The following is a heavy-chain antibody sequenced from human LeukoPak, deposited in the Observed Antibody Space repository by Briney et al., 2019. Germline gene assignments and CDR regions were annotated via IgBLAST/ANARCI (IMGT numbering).Heavy chain of an antibody. D-gene: IGHD3-10*01. CDR3: ARTITMVRGDPFNYMDV. J-gene: IGHJ6*03. CDR1: GYTFTSYD. CDR2: MNPNSGNT. V-gene: IGHV1-8*03. Sequence: ASVKVSCKASGYTFTSYDINWVRQATGQGLEWMGWMNPNSGNTGYAQKFQGRVTITRNTSISTAYMELSSLRSEDTAVYYCARTITMVRGDPFNYMDVWGKGTTVTVSS.